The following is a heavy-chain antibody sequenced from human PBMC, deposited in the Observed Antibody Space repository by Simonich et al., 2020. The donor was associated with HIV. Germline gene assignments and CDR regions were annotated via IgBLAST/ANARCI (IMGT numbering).Heavy chain of an antibody. CDR2: IYYSGNT. CDR1: GGSFSGYY. D-gene: IGHD1-20*01. Sequence: QVQLQQWGAGLLKPSETLSLTCAVYGGSFSGYYWSWIRQHPGKGLEWIGYIYYSGNTYSNPSLKSRVTISVDTSKNQFSLKLSSVTAADTAVYYCARVGIRMYAFDIWGQGTMVTVSS. J-gene: IGHJ3*02. V-gene: IGHV4-34*01. CDR3: ARVGIRMYAFDI.